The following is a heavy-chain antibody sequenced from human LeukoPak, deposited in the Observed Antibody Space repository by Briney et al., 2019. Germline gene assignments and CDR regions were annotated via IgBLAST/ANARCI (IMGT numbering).Heavy chain of an antibody. CDR2: IWYDGSNT. CDR1: GFTFISYG. CDR3: ARDQGSSGYYYFDY. D-gene: IGHD6-19*01. Sequence: GGSLRLSWAASGFTFISYGMHWVRQAPGMWLEWVAVIWYDGSNTFYADSVKGRFTISRDNSKNTLYLQMNSLRAEDTAVYYCARDQGSSGYYYFDYWGQGTLVTVSS. V-gene: IGHV3-33*01. J-gene: IGHJ4*02.